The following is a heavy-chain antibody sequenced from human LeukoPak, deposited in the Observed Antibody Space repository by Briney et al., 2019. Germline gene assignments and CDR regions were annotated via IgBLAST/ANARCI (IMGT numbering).Heavy chain of an antibody. D-gene: IGHD3-10*01. Sequence: NPGGSLSLSCAASGFTFSSYSMNWVRQAPGKWLEWVSSISSSISYIYYADSVKGRFTISRDNAKNSLYLQMNSLRAEDTAVYYCARVGWFGEVDYWGQGTLVTVSS. CDR3: ARVGWFGEVDY. CDR2: ISSSISYI. V-gene: IGHV3-21*01. CDR1: GFTFSSYS. J-gene: IGHJ4*02.